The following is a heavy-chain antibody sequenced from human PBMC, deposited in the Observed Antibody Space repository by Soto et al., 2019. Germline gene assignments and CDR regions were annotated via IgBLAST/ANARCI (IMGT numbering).Heavy chain of an antibody. Sequence: QVQLVQSGAEVKKPGASVKVSCKASGYTFTSYDINWVRQATGQGLEWMGWMNPNSGNTGYAQKFQGRVTMTRNTSISTAYMELSSLRSDDTAVYYCARDQGVLGEYSYGYVPFDYWGQGTLVTVSS. V-gene: IGHV1-8*01. CDR1: GYTFTSYD. D-gene: IGHD5-18*01. CDR3: ARDQGVLGEYSYGYVPFDY. J-gene: IGHJ4*02. CDR2: MNPNSGNT.